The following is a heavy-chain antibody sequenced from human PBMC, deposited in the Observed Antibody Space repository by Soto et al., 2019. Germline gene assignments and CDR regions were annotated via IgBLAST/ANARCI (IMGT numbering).Heavy chain of an antibody. D-gene: IGHD3-22*01. CDR1: GGSISSGGYY. Sequence: KSSETLSLTCTVSGGSISSGGYYWSWIRQHPGKGLEWIGYIYYSGSTYYNPSLKSRVTISVDTSKNQFSLKLSSVTAADTAVYYCARTPYYYDSSGYSNWFDPWGQGTLVTVYS. J-gene: IGHJ5*02. V-gene: IGHV4-31*03. CDR2: IYYSGST. CDR3: ARTPYYYDSSGYSNWFDP.